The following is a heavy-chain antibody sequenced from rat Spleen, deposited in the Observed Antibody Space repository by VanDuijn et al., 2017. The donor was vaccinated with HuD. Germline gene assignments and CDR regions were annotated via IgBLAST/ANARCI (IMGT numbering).Heavy chain of an antibody. D-gene: IGHD1-9*01. V-gene: IGHV5-7*01. CDR2: ISYDGSST. CDR1: GFTFSDYN. J-gene: IGHJ1*01. CDR3: ARHIGYNWYFDF. Sequence: EVQLMESGGGLVQPGRSLKLSCAASGFTFSDYNMAWVRQAPKKGLEWVATISYDGSSTYYRDSVKGRFTISRDNAKSTLYLQMDSLRSEDTATYYCARHIGYNWYFDFWGPGTMVTVSS.